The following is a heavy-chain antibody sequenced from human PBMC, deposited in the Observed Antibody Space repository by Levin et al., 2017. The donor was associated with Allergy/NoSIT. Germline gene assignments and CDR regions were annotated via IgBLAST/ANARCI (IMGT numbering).Heavy chain of an antibody. D-gene: IGHD6-13*01. CDR1: GFTFSSYG. J-gene: IGHJ6*03. V-gene: IGHV3-33*01. Sequence: GESLKISCAASGFTFSSYGMHWVRQAPGKGLEWVAIIWYDGSNKLYADSVKGRFTISRDNSKNTLYLQMNSLRAEDKAVYYCVSSSSSFHYYMDVWGKGTTVTVSS. CDR3: VSSSSSFHYYMDV. CDR2: IWYDGSNK.